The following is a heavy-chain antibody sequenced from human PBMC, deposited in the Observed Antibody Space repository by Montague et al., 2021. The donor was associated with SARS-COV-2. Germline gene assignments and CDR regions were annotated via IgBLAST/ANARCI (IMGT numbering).Heavy chain of an antibody. CDR2: NKFNT. CDR1: GGSFSSTFWY. J-gene: IGHJ3*02. D-gene: IGHD2-2*01. V-gene: IGHV4-39*01. CDR3: ARQPPYQTGALDI. Sequence: SETLSLTCAVSGGSFSSTFWYCVRLPPPPGMGRHWDGNNKFNTHSNPTVASNNRASISLDKSKNQYYLKLDSVAAADAAVYYWARQPPYQTGALDIWGQGTMVTVSS.